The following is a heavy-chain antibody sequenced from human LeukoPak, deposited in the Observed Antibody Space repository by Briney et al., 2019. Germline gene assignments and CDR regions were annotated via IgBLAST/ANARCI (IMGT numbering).Heavy chain of an antibody. CDR3: ARGQFGYYDFWSGETDRAFDI. CDR1: GYTFTSYD. D-gene: IGHD3-3*01. CDR2: MDPNSGNT. J-gene: IGHJ3*02. V-gene: IGHV1-8*03. Sequence: GASVKVSCKASGYTFTSYDINWVRQATGQGLEWMGWMDPNSGNTGYAQKFQGRVTITRNTSISTAYMELSSLRSEDTAVYYCARGQFGYYDFWSGETDRAFDIWGQGTMVTVSS.